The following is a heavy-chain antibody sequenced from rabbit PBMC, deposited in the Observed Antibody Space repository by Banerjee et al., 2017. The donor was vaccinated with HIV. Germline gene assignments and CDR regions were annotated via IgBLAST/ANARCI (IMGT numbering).Heavy chain of an antibody. Sequence: QEQLEESGGDLVKPEESLTLTCTASGFSFSSSYWICWVRQAPGKGLEWIACIYAGSSGSTYYASWAKGRFTISKTSSTTVTLQVTSLTAADTATYFCARTYGSTNYWGLWGPGTLVTVS. J-gene: IGHJ6*01. V-gene: IGHV1S45*01. D-gene: IGHD8-1*01. CDR3: ARTYGSTNYWGL. CDR2: IYAGSSGST. CDR1: GFSFSSSYW.